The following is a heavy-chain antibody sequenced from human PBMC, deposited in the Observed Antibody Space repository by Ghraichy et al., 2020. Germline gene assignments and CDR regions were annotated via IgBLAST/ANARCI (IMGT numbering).Heavy chain of an antibody. CDR2: IYHSGST. D-gene: IGHD3-16*01. CDR1: GGSISSGGYS. J-gene: IGHJ4*02. CDR3: ARVAGGVLDY. Sequence: SETLSLTCAVSGGSISSGGYSWSWIRQPPGKGLEWIGYIYHSGSTYYNPSLKSRVTISVDRSKNQFSLKLSSVTAADTAVYYCARVAGGVLDYWGQGTLVTVSS. V-gene: IGHV4-30-2*01.